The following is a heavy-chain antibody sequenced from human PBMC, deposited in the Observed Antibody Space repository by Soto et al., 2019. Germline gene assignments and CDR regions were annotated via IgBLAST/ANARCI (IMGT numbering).Heavy chain of an antibody. D-gene: IGHD3-10*01. CDR3: ASGTVLWFGRGEVDAFDI. CDR1: GGSISSGGYY. J-gene: IGHJ3*02. V-gene: IGHV4-31*03. Sequence: SETLSLTCTVSGGSISSGGYYWSWIRQHPGKGLEWIGYIYYSGSTYYNPSLKSRVTISGDTSKNQFSLKLSSVTAADTAVYYCASGTVLWFGRGEVDAFDIWGQGTMVTVSS. CDR2: IYYSGST.